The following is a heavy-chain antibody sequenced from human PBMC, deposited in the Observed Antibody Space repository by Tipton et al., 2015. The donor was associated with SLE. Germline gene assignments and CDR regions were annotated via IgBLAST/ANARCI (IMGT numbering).Heavy chain of an antibody. V-gene: IGHV4-39*07. CDR3: ARSRYSSTSPSDVTTWFDP. CDR1: GGSINSGAYY. CDR2: IYYNGFS. J-gene: IGHJ5*02. D-gene: IGHD2-2*01. Sequence: TLSLTCTFSGGSINSGAYYLAWIRQPPGKGLEWIGTIYYNGFSYQGPSLKSRITMSVDTTKTQFSLTLTSMTAADTAVYYCARSRYSSTSPSDVTTWFDPWGQGILVRVSS.